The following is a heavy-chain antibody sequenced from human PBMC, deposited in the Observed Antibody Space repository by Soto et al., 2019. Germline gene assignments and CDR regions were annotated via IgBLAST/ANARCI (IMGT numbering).Heavy chain of an antibody. D-gene: IGHD3-3*01. J-gene: IGHJ4*02. V-gene: IGHV2-5*02. CDR3: AHQNPNYAFWSGYPIIFDY. CDR1: GFSLSTSGGG. CDR2: IYWDDDK. Sequence: QITLKESGPTLVKPTQTLTPTCTFSGFSLSTSGGGVGWIRQPPGKALEWLALIYWDDDKRYSPSLKSRLTMTKDPSKIQVVLTMTNMDPVDTATYYCAHQNPNYAFWSGYPIIFDYWGQGTLVTVSS.